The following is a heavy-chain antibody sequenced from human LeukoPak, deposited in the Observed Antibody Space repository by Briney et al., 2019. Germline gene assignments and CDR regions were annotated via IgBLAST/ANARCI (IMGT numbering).Heavy chain of an antibody. D-gene: IGHD3-22*01. CDR1: GGTFSSYA. CDR2: IIPIFGTT. J-gene: IGHJ4*02. Sequence: SVKVSCKASGGTFSSYAINWLRQAPGQGLEWMGGIIPIFGTTNYAQKFQGRVTITRNTSISTAYMELSSLRSEDTAVYYCAREDYYDSGSNDYWGQGTLVTVSS. CDR3: AREDYYDSGSNDY. V-gene: IGHV1-69*05.